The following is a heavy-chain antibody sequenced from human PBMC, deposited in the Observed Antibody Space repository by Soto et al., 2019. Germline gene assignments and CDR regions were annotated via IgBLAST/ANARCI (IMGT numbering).Heavy chain of an antibody. V-gene: IGHV1-69*04. D-gene: IGHD3-22*01. Sequence: ASVKVSCKGSGGTFNRYTITWVRQAPGQGLEWMGRIIPMFGIASYAQNFQGRVTMTRDTSTSTVYMELSSLRSEDTAVYYCARDYYDSSGYYYGFDYWGQGTLVTVSS. CDR1: GGTFNRYT. CDR3: ARDYYDSSGYYYGFDY. J-gene: IGHJ4*02. CDR2: IIPMFGIA.